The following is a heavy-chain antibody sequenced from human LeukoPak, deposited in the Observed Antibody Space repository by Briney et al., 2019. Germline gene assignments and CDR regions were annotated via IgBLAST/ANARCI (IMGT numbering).Heavy chain of an antibody. CDR3: ARHRSRGWFDP. Sequence: PSETLSLTCTVSGGSISSGDYYWSWIRQPPGKGLEWIGYIYYSGNTYYNPSLKSRVTISVDTSKNQFSLKLNSVTAADTAVYYCARHRSRGWFDPWGQGTLVTVSS. J-gene: IGHJ5*02. D-gene: IGHD1-26*01. CDR2: IYYSGNT. V-gene: IGHV4-30-4*01. CDR1: GGSISSGDYY.